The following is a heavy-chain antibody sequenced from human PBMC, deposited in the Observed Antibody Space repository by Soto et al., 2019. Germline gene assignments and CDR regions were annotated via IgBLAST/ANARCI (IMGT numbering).Heavy chain of an antibody. J-gene: IGHJ4*02. CDR1: GCTFSSYA. CDR2: IIPIFGTA. CDR3: ARVPAAAGIGSRDY. D-gene: IGHD6-13*01. V-gene: IGHV1-69*13. Sequence: SVKVSCKASGCTFSSYAISWVRQAPGQGLEWMGGIIPIFGTANYAQKFQGRVTITADESTSTAYMELSSLRSEDTAVYYCARVPAAAGIGSRDYWGQGTLVTVSS.